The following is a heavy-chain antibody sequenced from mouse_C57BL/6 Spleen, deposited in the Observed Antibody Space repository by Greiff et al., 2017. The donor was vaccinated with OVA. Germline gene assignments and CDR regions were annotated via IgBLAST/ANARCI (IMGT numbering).Heavy chain of an antibody. V-gene: IGHV14-1*01. CDR3: TTIFYGYYAMDD. D-gene: IGHD2-1*01. J-gene: IGHJ4*01. Sequence: VHVKQSGAELVRPGASVKLSCTASGFNIKDYYMHWVKQRPEQGLEWIGRIDPEDGDTEYAPKFQGKATMTADTTSNTAYLQRSSLTSEDTAVYYCTTIFYGYYAMDDWGQGTSVTVSS. CDR2: IDPEDGDT. CDR1: GFNIKDYY.